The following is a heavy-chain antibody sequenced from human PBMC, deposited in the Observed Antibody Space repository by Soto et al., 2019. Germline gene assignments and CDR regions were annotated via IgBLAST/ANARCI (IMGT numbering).Heavy chain of an antibody. V-gene: IGHV4-59*01. Sequence: SETLSLTCTVSGGSISSYYWSWIRQPPGKGLEWIGYIYYSGSTNYNPSLKSRVTISVDTSKNQFSLKLSSVTAADTAVYYCARVPRPYYDCWSGYSSHYYYYMDVWGKGTTVTVSS. CDR3: ARVPRPYYDCWSGYSSHYYYYMDV. CDR2: IYYSGST. J-gene: IGHJ6*03. CDR1: GGSISSYY. D-gene: IGHD3-3*01.